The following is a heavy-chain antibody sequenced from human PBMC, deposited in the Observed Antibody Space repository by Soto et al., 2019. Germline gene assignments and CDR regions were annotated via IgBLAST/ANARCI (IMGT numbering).Heavy chain of an antibody. CDR1: GLTFSSYW. D-gene: IGHD3-10*01. CDR3: ARDRVVRGSGPTYFDY. J-gene: IGHJ4*01. CDR2: INTDGSTT. Sequence: GGSLRLSCAASGLTFSSYWMHWVRQAPGEGLASVSSINTDGSTTSYADSVKGRFTISRDNAKSTLYLQMNSLRAEDTAVYFCARDRVVRGSGPTYFDYWGPGTLVTVSS. V-gene: IGHV3-74*01.